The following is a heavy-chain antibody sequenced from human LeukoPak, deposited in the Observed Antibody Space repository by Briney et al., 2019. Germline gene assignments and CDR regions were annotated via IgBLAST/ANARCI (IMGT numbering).Heavy chain of an antibody. Sequence: GGSLRLSCAASGFTFSSYEMNWVRQAPGKGLEWVSFISGTGTSIYYADSVKGRFTISRDNAKNSLYLQMNSLRAEDTAVYYCASGHNFLDYWSQGTPVTVSS. J-gene: IGHJ4*02. V-gene: IGHV3-48*03. CDR2: ISGTGTSI. CDR3: ASGHNFLDY. CDR1: GFTFSSYE. D-gene: IGHD1-20*01.